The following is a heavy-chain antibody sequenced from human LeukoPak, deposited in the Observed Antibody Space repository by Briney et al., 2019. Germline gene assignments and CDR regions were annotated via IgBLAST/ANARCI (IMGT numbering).Heavy chain of an antibody. J-gene: IGHJ6*04. D-gene: IGHD6-19*01. CDR1: GFTFSSYT. CDR3: ARDPGGYSSGGELDV. V-gene: IGHV3-21*01. Sequence: GGSLRLSCAASGFTFSSYTMNWVRRAPGKGLEWVSSISSSSSYIYYADSVKGRFTISRDNAKNSLYPQMNSLRAEDMAVYYCARDPGGYSSGGELDVWGKGTTVTVSS. CDR2: ISSSSSYI.